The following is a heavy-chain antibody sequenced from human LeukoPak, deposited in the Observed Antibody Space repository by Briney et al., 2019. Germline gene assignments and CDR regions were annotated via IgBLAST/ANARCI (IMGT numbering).Heavy chain of an antibody. CDR1: GGSISSYY. J-gene: IGHJ6*03. V-gene: IGHV4-59*01. CDR3: ARGRSYYDFWSGYYDYYYYMHV. CDR2: IYYSGST. D-gene: IGHD3-3*01. Sequence: SETLSLTCTVSGGSISSYYWSWIRQPPGKGLEWIGYIYYSGSTYYNPSLRSRVTISVDTSKNQFSLRLTSVTAADTAGYYCARGRSYYDFWSGYYDYYYYMHVWGKGTTVTVSS.